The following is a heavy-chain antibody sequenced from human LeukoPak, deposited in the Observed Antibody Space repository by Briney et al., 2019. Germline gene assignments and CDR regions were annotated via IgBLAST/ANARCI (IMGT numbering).Heavy chain of an antibody. D-gene: IGHD3-3*01. J-gene: IGHJ3*02. CDR3: ARSGPYYDYLIDAFDT. Sequence: GESLKISCKGSGYSFTSYWIGWVRQMPGKGLEWMGIIYPGDSDTRYSPSFQGQVTISADKSISTAYLQWSSLKASDTAMYYCARSGPYYDYLIDAFDTWGQGTMVTVSS. V-gene: IGHV5-51*01. CDR2: IYPGDSDT. CDR1: GYSFTSYW.